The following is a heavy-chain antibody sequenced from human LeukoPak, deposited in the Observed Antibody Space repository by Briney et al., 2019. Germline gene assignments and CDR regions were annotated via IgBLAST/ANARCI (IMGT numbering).Heavy chain of an antibody. V-gene: IGHV3-15*01. CDR3: TPAESGYSSS. Sequence: PGGSLRLSCAASGFTFSNAWMSWVRQAPGKGLEWVCRIKSKTDGGTTDYAAPVKGRFTISRDNSKNTLYLHMNSLKTEDTAVYYCTPAESGYSSSWGQGTLVTVSS. CDR2: IKSKTDGGTT. CDR1: GFTFSNAW. D-gene: IGHD6-13*01. J-gene: IGHJ4*02.